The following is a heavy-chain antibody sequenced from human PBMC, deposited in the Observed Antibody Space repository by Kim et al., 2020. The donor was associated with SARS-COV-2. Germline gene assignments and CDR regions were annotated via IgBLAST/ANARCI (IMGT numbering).Heavy chain of an antibody. V-gene: IGHV1-69*01. J-gene: IGHJ6*02. D-gene: IGHD6-19*01. CDR3: ATGGYAIDGYGMDV. Sequence: AQKCQGRVTITAGESTSTAYMELSSLRSEDTAVYYCATGGYAIDGYGMDVWGQGTTVTVSS.